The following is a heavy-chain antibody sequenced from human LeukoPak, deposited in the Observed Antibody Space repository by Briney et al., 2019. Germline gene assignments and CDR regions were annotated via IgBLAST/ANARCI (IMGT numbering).Heavy chain of an antibody. D-gene: IGHD5-12*01. Sequence: SETLSLTCTISGDSISSYYWSWIRQTAGKGLEWIGRIYASGNTNYNPSLKTRVTMSVDRSKNQFSLKLSSVTAADTAVYYCARDIHSGYVTFDYWGQGTLVTVSS. CDR3: ARDIHSGYVTFDY. V-gene: IGHV4-4*07. J-gene: IGHJ4*02. CDR1: GDSISSYY. CDR2: IYASGNT.